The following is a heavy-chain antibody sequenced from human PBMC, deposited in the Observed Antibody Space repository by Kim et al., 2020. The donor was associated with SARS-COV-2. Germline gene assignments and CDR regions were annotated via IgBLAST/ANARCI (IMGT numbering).Heavy chain of an antibody. CDR2: ISSSSSYI. CDR3: AGDRDVVVVAATLFDY. J-gene: IGHJ4*02. V-gene: IGHV3-21*01. D-gene: IGHD2-15*01. Sequence: GGSLRLSCAASGFTFSSYSMNWVRQAPGKGLEWVSSISSSSSYIYYADSVKGRFTISRDNAKNSLYLQMNSLRAEDTAVYYCAGDRDVVVVAATLFDYWGQGTLVTVSS. CDR1: GFTFSSYS.